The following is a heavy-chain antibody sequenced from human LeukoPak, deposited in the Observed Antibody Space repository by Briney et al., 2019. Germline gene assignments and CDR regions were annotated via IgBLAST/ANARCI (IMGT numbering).Heavy chain of an antibody. Sequence: ASVKVSCKASGYTFTGYYMHWVRQAPGQGLEWMGWINLNSGGTNYAQKFQGRVTMTRDTSISTAYMELSRLRSDDTAVYYCARNTAIVVVPAADYWGQGTLVTVSS. V-gene: IGHV1-2*02. CDR3: ARNTAIVVVPAADY. D-gene: IGHD2-2*01. CDR2: INLNSGGT. CDR1: GYTFTGYY. J-gene: IGHJ4*02.